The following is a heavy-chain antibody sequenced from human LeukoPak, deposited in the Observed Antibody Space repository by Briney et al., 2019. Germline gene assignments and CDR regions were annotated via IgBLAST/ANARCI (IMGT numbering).Heavy chain of an antibody. J-gene: IGHJ4*02. CDR1: GFTFSSYG. Sequence: PGGSLRLSCAASGFTFSSYGMHWVRQAPGKGLEWVAFIRYDGSNKYYADSVKGRFTISRDNSKNTLYLQMNSLRAEDTAVYYCAKGERYFDWFDYWGQGTLVTVSS. CDR3: AKGERYFDWFDY. CDR2: IRYDGSNK. V-gene: IGHV3-30*02. D-gene: IGHD3-9*01.